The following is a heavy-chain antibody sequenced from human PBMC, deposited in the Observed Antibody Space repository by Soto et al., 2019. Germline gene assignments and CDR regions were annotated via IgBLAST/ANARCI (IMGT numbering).Heavy chain of an antibody. Sequence: GESLKISCKGSGYSFTSYWISWVRQMPGKGLEWMGRIDLSDSYTNYSPSFQGHVTISADKSISTAYLQWSSLKASDTAMYYCARHDSRRVDIVVVARGMDVWGQGTTVTVSS. D-gene: IGHD2-15*01. V-gene: IGHV5-10-1*01. J-gene: IGHJ6*02. CDR1: GYSFTSYW. CDR3: ARHDSRRVDIVVVARGMDV. CDR2: IDLSDSYT.